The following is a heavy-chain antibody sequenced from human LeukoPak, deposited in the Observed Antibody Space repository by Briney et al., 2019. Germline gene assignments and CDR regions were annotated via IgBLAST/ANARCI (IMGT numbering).Heavy chain of an antibody. CDR2: INWNGGST. CDR3: ARAMRYYYDSSGYYYFDY. V-gene: IGHV3-20*04. J-gene: IGHJ4*02. D-gene: IGHD3-22*01. Sequence: GGSLRLSCAASGFTFSSYAMSWVRQAPGKGLEWVSGINWNGGSTGYADSVKGRFTISRDNAKSSLSLQMNSLRAEDTAFYYCARAMRYYYDSSGYYYFDYWGQGTLVTVSS. CDR1: GFTFSSYA.